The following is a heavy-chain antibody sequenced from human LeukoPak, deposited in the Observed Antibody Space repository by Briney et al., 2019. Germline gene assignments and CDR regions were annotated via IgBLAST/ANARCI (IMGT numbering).Heavy chain of an antibody. CDR1: GYSISSGYY. CDR3: ARVATYSSNSFDY. Sequence: SETLSFTCAVSGYSISSGYYWGWIRQPPGKGLEWIGSIYHSGSTYYNPSLKSRVTISVDTSKNQFSLKLSSVTAADTAVYYCARVATYSSNSFDYWGQGTLVTVSS. J-gene: IGHJ4*02. D-gene: IGHD6-13*01. CDR2: IYHSGST. V-gene: IGHV4-38-2*01.